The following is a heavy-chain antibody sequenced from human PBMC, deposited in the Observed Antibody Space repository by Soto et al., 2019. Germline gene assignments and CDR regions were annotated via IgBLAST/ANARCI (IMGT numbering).Heavy chain of an antibody. V-gene: IGHV3-9*01. Sequence: EVQLVESGGGLVQPGRSLRLSCAASGFTFDDYAMHWVRQGPGKGLEWVSSISWNSGNLGYADSEKGRFTISRDNAKDSLYLQMNSLRGEDTALYYCAKGASTTVFAFNDYWGQGTLVTVSS. J-gene: IGHJ4*02. CDR3: AKGASTTVFAFNDY. D-gene: IGHD4-17*01. CDR2: ISWNSGNL. CDR1: GFTFDDYA.